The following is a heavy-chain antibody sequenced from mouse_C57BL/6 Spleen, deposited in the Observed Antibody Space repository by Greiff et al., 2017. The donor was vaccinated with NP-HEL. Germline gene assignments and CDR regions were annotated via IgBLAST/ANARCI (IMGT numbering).Heavy chain of an antibody. Sequence: QVQLQQPGAELVRPGTSVKLSCKASGYTFTSYWMHWVKQRPGQGLEWIGVIDPSDSYTNYNQKFKGKATLTVDTSSSTAYMQLSSLTSEDSAVYYCARRVKSSGFFDYWGQGTTLTVSS. V-gene: IGHV1-59*01. J-gene: IGHJ2*01. CDR3: ARRVKSSGFFDY. D-gene: IGHD3-2*02. CDR1: GYTFTSYW. CDR2: IDPSDSYT.